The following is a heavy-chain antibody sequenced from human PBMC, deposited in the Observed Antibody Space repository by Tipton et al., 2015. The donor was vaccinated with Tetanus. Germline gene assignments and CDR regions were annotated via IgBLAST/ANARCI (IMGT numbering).Heavy chain of an antibody. V-gene: IGHV3-23*01. CDR1: GFTFSSFW. CDR2: ISGSGGGT. CDR3: AKDRYDSSGYYYLWDY. D-gene: IGHD3-22*01. J-gene: IGHJ4*02. Sequence: GSLRLSCAASGFTFSSFWMHWVRQVPGKGLEWVSAISGSGGGTYYADSVKGRFIISRDNSKNTLYLQMNSLRAEDTAVYYCAKDRYDSSGYYYLWDYWGQGTLVTVSS.